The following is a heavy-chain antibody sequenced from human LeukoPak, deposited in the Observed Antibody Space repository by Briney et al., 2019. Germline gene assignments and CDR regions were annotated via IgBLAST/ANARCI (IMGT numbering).Heavy chain of an antibody. CDR2: IKSKTDGGTT. CDR1: GFTFSNAW. CDR3: TREFWRYYDSSGYFDY. D-gene: IGHD3-22*01. J-gene: IGHJ4*02. V-gene: IGHV3-15*01. Sequence: GGSLRLSCAASGFTFSNAWMSWVRQAPGKGLEWVGRIKSKTDGGTTDYAALVKGRFTISRDDSKNTLYLQLNSLKTEDTAVYYCTREFWRYYDSSGYFDYWGQGTLVTVSS.